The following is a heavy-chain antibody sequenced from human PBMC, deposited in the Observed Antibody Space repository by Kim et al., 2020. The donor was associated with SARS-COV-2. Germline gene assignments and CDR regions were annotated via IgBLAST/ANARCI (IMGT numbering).Heavy chain of an antibody. CDR1: GFTFSSYG. CDR3: LFWGDYVVYYGMDV. V-gene: IGHV3-30*03. D-gene: IGHD4-17*01. Sequence: GGSLRLSCAASGFTFSSYGMHWVRQAPGKGLEWVAVISYDGSNKYYADSVKGRFTISRDNSKNTLYLQMNSLRAEDTAVYYCLFWGDYVVYYGMDVWGQGTTVTVSS. J-gene: IGHJ6*02. CDR2: ISYDGSNK.